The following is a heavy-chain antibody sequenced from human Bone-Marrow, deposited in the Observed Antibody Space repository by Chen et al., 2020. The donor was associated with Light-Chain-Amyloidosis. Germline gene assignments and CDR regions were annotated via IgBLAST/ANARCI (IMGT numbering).Heavy chain of an antibody. CDR1: GFTFNDHY. CDR3: ARGPHWSSVLFDY. CDR2: ISDTAAVT. Sequence: QVQLVEPGGGLVKPGGSLRLSCSASGFTFNDHYMAWIRQPPGKSPEWIPYISDTAAVTYYKRSVRDRFTISRDNGMNSLYLHMYDLRLEDTGVYFCARGPHWSSVLFDYWGQGVLVTVSS. J-gene: IGHJ4*02. V-gene: IGHV3-11*01. D-gene: IGHD6-25*01.